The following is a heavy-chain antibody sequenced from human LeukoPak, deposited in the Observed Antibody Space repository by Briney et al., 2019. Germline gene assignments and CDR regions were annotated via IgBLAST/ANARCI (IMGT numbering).Heavy chain of an antibody. Sequence: GGSLRLSCAASGFTFSSYAMSWVRQAPGKGLEWVSAISGSGSSTYYADSVKGRFTISRDNSKNTLYLQMNSLRAEDTAVYYCAKLQKQLVLFDYWGQGTLVTVSS. D-gene: IGHD6-13*01. J-gene: IGHJ4*02. CDR2: ISGSGSST. V-gene: IGHV3-23*01. CDR1: GFTFSSYA. CDR3: AKLQKQLVLFDY.